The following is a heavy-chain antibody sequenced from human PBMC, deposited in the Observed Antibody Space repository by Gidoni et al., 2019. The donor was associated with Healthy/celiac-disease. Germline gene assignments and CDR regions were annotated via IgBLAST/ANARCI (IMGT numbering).Heavy chain of an antibody. J-gene: IGHJ4*02. CDR3: AKDLGDCGGDCYIFDY. CDR2: ISYDGSNK. Sequence: QVQLVESGGGVVQPGRSLRLSCAASGFTFSSYGLHWVRQAPGKGMEWVAFISYDGSNKYYADSVKGRFTISRDNSKNTLYLQMNSLRAEDTAVYYCAKDLGDCGGDCYIFDYWGQGTLVTVSS. D-gene: IGHD2-21*02. CDR1: GFTFSSYG. V-gene: IGHV3-30*18.